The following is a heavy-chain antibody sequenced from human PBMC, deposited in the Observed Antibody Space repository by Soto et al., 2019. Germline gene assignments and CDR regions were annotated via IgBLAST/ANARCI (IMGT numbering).Heavy chain of an antibody. CDR3: ARCSGVGMITMVRGVIDFDY. V-gene: IGHV4-34*01. D-gene: IGHD3-10*01. Sequence: QVQLQQWGAGLLKPSETLSLTCAVYGGSFSGYYWSWIRQPPGKGLEWIGEINHSGSTNYNPSLKSRVTQSVDTSKNQFSPKLGSVTAAGTALYYCARCSGVGMITMVRGVIDFDYWGQGTLVTVSS. J-gene: IGHJ4*02. CDR2: INHSGST. CDR1: GGSFSGYY.